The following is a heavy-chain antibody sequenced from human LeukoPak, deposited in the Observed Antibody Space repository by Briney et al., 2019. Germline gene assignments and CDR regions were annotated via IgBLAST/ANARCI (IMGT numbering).Heavy chain of an antibody. D-gene: IGHD5-18*01. J-gene: IGHJ6*02. CDR1: GGSISSYY. CDR2: IYNSGST. CDR3: ARDRGYSYGYYHGMDV. V-gene: IGHV4-59*01. Sequence: SETLSLTCTVSGGSISSYYWSWIRQPPGKGLEWIGYIYNSGSTNYNPSLKSRVTISVDTSKNQLSLKLSSVTAADTAVYYCARDRGYSYGYYHGMDVWGQGTTVTVSS.